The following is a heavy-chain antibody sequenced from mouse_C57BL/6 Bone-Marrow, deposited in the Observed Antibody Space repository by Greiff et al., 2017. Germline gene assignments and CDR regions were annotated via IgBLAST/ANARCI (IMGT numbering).Heavy chain of an antibody. V-gene: IGHV1-52*01. CDR2: IDPSDSDT. J-gene: IGHJ1*03. CDR1: GYTFTSYW. D-gene: IGHD1-2*01. Sequence: QVQLQQPGAELVKPGASVKLSCKASGYTFTSYWMQWVKQGPIQGLEWIGNIDPSDSDTNYNQKFKGKATLTVDTSSSTAYMQLSSLTSEDSAVYYCARRGYYGDFDVWGTGTTVTVSS. CDR3: ARRGYYGDFDV.